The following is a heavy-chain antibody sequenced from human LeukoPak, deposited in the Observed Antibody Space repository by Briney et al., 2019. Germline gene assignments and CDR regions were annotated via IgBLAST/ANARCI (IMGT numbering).Heavy chain of an antibody. D-gene: IGHD1-7*01. Sequence: GGSLRVSCEDSGYTFANSGMSWVRQVPGKGLEWLSAINWNGGSVGSAASVQCRFTISRDNSKNMVHLQMTRLKVEDTGVYYCARRTRGPDYWGQGTVVIVSS. V-gene: IGHV3-20*04. CDR1: GYTFANSG. CDR3: ARRTRGPDY. J-gene: IGHJ4*02. CDR2: INWNGGSV.